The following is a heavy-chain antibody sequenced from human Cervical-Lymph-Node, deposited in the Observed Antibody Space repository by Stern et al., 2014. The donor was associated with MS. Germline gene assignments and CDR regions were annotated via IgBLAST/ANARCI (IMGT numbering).Heavy chain of an antibody. CDR3: ARGGDVNDY. CDR1: GFPFNTAW. V-gene: IGHV3-15*01. Sequence: EVQLVESGGDLVKPGGSLRLSCVASGFPFNTAWMSWVRQVPGRGLEWVGRIKSKKDGETTDYAAPGIGRFTISRDDSKNTLYLQMNSLKTEDTALYYCARGGDVNDYWGQGTLVAVSS. CDR2: IKSKKDGETT. D-gene: IGHD3-16*01. J-gene: IGHJ4*02.